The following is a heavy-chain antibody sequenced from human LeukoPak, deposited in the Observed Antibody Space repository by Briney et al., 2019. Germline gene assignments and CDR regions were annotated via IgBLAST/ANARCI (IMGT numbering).Heavy chain of an antibody. Sequence: SVKVSCKASGGTFSSYAISWVRQAPGQGLEWMGRIIPILGIANYAQKFQGRVTITAGKSTSTAYMELSSLRSEDTAVYYCARDSYGDYVLVRAFDIWGQGTMVTVSS. CDR3: ARDSYGDYVLVRAFDI. V-gene: IGHV1-69*04. CDR1: GGTFSSYA. CDR2: IIPILGIA. D-gene: IGHD4-17*01. J-gene: IGHJ3*02.